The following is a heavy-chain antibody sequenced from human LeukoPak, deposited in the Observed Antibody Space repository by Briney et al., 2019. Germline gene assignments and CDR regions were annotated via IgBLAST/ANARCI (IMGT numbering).Heavy chain of an antibody. J-gene: IGHJ4*02. CDR1: GFTFNSYA. Sequence: PGGSLRLSCAASGFTFNSYAVHWVRQAPGKGLEWVAVISYDGSINFYSASAKGRFTISRDNSKNTLYLQMNSLRADDTALYFCARDRRYCSGGSCYFDYFFDYWGQGTLVTVSS. CDR2: ISYDGSIN. CDR3: ARDRRYCSGGSCYFDYFFDY. V-gene: IGHV3-30*04. D-gene: IGHD2-15*01.